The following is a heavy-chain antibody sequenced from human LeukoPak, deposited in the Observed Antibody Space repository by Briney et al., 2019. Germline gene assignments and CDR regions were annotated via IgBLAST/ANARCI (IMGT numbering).Heavy chain of an antibody. CDR1: GFTFNTYA. D-gene: IGHD2-21*02. CDR2: IGGSGSST. Sequence: GGSLRLSCAASGFTFNTYAMSWVRQAPGKGLEWVSGIGGSGSSTYYAESVKGRFTISRDNSKNTLYLQMNSLRAEDTATYYCAKAFDDYFFGYWGQGTLVTVSS. J-gene: IGHJ4*02. V-gene: IGHV3-23*01. CDR3: AKAFDDYFFGY.